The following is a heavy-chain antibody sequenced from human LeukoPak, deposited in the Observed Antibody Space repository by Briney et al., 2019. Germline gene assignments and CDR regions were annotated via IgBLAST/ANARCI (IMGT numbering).Heavy chain of an antibody. J-gene: IGHJ4*02. D-gene: IGHD1-26*01. Sequence: GGSLRLSCAASGFTFSSYAMSWVRQAPGKGLEWVSAISGSGGSTYYADSVKGRFTISRDNPKNTLYLQMNSLRAEDTAVYYCARDHIVGATHLDYWGQGTLVTVSS. CDR1: GFTFSSYA. CDR3: ARDHIVGATHLDY. V-gene: IGHV3-23*01. CDR2: ISGSGGST.